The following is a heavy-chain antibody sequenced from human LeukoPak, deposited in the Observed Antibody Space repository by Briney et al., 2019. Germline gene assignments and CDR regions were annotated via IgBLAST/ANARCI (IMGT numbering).Heavy chain of an antibody. CDR1: GYSFTRYW. Sequence: VESLKISCKTSGYSFTRYWIAWVRQTPGKGLEWMGIVYPDDSDTRYSPAFQGQVTISADKSITTAYLHWSSLKASDTAVYYCARPRGTYFPFDYWGQGTLVTVSS. V-gene: IGHV5-51*01. J-gene: IGHJ4*02. CDR3: ARPRGTYFPFDY. CDR2: VYPDDSDT. D-gene: IGHD1-26*01.